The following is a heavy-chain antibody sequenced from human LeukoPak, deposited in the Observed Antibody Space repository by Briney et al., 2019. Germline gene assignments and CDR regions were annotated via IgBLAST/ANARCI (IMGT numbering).Heavy chain of an antibody. CDR1: GGTFSSHA. J-gene: IGHJ6*02. D-gene: IGHD1-26*01. CDR2: IIPILGIA. CDR3: AREGPDSGSFPYYYYYGMDV. Sequence: SVTVSCKASGGTFSSHAISWVRQAPGQGLEWMGRIIPILGIANYAQKFQGRVTITADKSTSTAYMELSSLRSEDTAVYYCAREGPDSGSFPYYYYYGMDVWGQGTTVTVSS. V-gene: IGHV1-69*04.